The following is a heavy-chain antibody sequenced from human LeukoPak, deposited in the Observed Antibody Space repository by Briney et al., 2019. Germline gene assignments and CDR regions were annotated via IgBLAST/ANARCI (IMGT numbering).Heavy chain of an antibody. D-gene: IGHD4-4*01. CDR3: AVLSSSNFDY. CDR2: ISGSGGST. J-gene: IGHJ4*02. Sequence: GGSLRLSCAASGLSFSSDAMSWVRQAPGKGLEWVSTISGSGGSTYYADSVKGRFTISRDNSKNTLYLQMNSLRAEDTAVYYCAVLSSSNFDYWGQGTLVTVSS. CDR1: GLSFSSDA. V-gene: IGHV3-23*01.